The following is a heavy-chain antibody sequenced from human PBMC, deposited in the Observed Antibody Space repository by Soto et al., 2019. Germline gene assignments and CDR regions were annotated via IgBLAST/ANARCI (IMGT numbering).Heavy chain of an antibody. J-gene: IGHJ4*02. D-gene: IGHD2-2*01. Sequence: QVQLVQSGAEVKKPGSSVKVSCKASGGTFNIYAISWVRQAPGQGLEWMGGIIPIVGTANYAQNFQGRLTSIANEATSTVYMELSRFRSEDTAPYFCARGSAVIPASSTSVYWGQGTLVTVSS. CDR1: GGTFNIYA. V-gene: IGHV1-69*01. CDR2: IIPIVGTA. CDR3: ARGSAVIPASSTSVY.